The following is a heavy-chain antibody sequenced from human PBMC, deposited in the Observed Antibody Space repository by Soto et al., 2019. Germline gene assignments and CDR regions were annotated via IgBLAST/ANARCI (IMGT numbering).Heavy chain of an antibody. J-gene: IGHJ4*02. CDR1: GFTFSSYS. D-gene: IGHD1-26*01. CDR3: ARVGRRELLSSPFDY. Sequence: GGSLRLSCAASGFTFSSYSMNWVRQAPGKGLEWVSSISSSSSYIYYADSVKGRFTISRDNAKNSLYLQMNSLRAEDTAVYYCARVGRRELLSSPFDYWGQGTLVTVSS. CDR2: ISSSSSYI. V-gene: IGHV3-21*01.